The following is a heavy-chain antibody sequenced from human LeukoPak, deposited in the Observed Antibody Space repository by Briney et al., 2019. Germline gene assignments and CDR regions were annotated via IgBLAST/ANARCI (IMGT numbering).Heavy chain of an antibody. Sequence: GGFLRLSCATSGFNLHEFYRSWIRQAPGKGLEWVADIGGSDNIVSYGESVRGRFAISRDFATDSLYLQMDSLRAEDTAVYYCAREAVAGAFDLWGKGTLVTVSS. J-gene: IGHJ5*02. CDR2: IGGSDNIV. V-gene: IGHV3-11*01. CDR1: GFNLHEFY. D-gene: IGHD6-19*01. CDR3: AREAVAGAFDL.